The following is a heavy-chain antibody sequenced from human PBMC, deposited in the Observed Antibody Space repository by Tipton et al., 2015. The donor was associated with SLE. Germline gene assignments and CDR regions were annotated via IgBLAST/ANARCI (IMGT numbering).Heavy chain of an antibody. V-gene: IGHV4-39*07. J-gene: IGHJ4*02. Sequence: TLSLTCTVSGGFISSGSYYWAWIRQPPGKGLEWIGSVYHTGGAYYNASLKSRVTISIDTSKNQFFSKLTSVTAADTAVYFCARNRVDYGALDSWGQGAPVTVSS. CDR2: VYHTGGA. CDR1: GGFISSGSYY. D-gene: IGHD4-17*01. CDR3: ARNRVDYGALDS.